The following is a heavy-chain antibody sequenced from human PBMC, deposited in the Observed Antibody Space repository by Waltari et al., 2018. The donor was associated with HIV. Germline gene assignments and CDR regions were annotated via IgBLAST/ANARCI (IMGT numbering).Heavy chain of an antibody. CDR3: TKGGGKSPGLSV. J-gene: IGHJ6*02. CDR2: IRSKAYGETA. CDR1: GLIISDSR. Sequence: HLVQSGGGFTQPGRSLRLSCAASGLIISDSRMSWFRQAPGRGLEWVVFIRSKAYGETAEYAAALEGRFTISRDDSRGIGYLQMDGLKIEDTGVYYCTKGGGKSPGLSVWGQGTTVTVSS. V-gene: IGHV3-49*03. D-gene: IGHD3-16*01.